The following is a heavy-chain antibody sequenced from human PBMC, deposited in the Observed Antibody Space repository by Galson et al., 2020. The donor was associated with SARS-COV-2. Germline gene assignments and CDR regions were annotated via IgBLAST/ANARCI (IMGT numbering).Heavy chain of an antibody. CDR1: GYTFTSLR. CDR3: VRDESGGWRCESCDI. CDR2: ISGYNGYT. Sequence: ASVQDSCRASGYTFTSLRLSWVRQAPAQGLAWMGCISGYNGYTNLEHKLRDRVTLTTDTSTSTAYMELRSLRYDDTAVYYCVRDESGGWRCESCDIWGQGTMGTVSS. D-gene: IGHD1-26*01. V-gene: IGHV1-18*01. J-gene: IGHJ3*02.